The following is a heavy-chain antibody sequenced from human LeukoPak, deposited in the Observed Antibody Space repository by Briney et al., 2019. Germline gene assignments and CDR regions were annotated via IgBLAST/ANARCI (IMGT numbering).Heavy chain of an antibody. J-gene: IGHJ4*02. D-gene: IGHD5-18*01. Sequence: GGSLRLSCAASGFTFTNYDMSWVRQAPGKGLEWVSTIRASGDNTYYADSVKGRFAIFRDNSKNTLYLQMNALRAEDTAVYYCANGGYRYEGHLGCWGQGTLVTVSS. CDR2: IRASGDNT. CDR1: GFTFTNYD. CDR3: ANGGYRYEGHLGC. V-gene: IGHV3-23*01.